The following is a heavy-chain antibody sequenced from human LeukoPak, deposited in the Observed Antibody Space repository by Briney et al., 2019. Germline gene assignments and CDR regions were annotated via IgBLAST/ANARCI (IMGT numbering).Heavy chain of an antibody. V-gene: IGHV3-23*01. Sequence: PGGSLRLSCAASGFTFSNSGMNWVRQAPGKGLEWVSTISDTGGNTYYADSVQGRFTISRDNSRNTLYLQMSSLRADDTAVYYCAKVSEDFAVVVARAFDHWGQGTLVTVSS. CDR3: AKVSEDFAVVVARAFDH. D-gene: IGHD2-15*01. J-gene: IGHJ4*02. CDR1: GFTFSNSG. CDR2: ISDTGGNT.